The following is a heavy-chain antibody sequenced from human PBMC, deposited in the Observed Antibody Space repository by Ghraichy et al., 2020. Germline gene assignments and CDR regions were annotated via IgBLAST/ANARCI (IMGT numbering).Heavy chain of an antibody. J-gene: IGHJ4*02. V-gene: IGHV3-11*01. CDR3: ATIAGLGDCSNTDCYYFAT. D-gene: IGHD2-2*01. CDR2: INGPSDII. Sequence: GGSLRLSCAVSGITFRGNYMAWIRQAPGKGLEWVSYINGPSDIIYYADSVKGRFTISRDNAKNSLFLQMNSLRAEDTAVYFCATIAGLGDCSNTDCYYFATWGQGTLVTVSS. CDR1: GITFRGNY.